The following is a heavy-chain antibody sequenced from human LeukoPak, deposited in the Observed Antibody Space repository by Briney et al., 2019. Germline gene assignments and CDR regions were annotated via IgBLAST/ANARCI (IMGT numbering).Heavy chain of an antibody. J-gene: IGHJ4*02. CDR1: GDSVSNGNYY. Sequence: SETLSLTCIVSGDSVSNGNYYWSWLRQPPGKALEWIGYIYYTGSTYYNPSLEGRVSISVDTSRNHFSVKLNSVTAADTAVYYCARSQNYYGSGDYWSQGTLVTVSS. V-gene: IGHV4-61*03. CDR2: IYYTGST. CDR3: ARSQNYYGSGDY. D-gene: IGHD3-10*01.